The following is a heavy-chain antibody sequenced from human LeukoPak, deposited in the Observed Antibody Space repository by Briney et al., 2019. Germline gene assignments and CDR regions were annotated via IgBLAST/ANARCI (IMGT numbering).Heavy chain of an antibody. J-gene: IGHJ4*02. CDR3: ATSRSLDY. V-gene: IGHV3-33*01. CDR1: GFTFSSYG. CDR2: IWYDGSNN. Sequence: PGGSLRLSCAASGFTFSSYGMHWVRQAPGKGLEWVAVIWYDGSNNYYADSVKGRFTISRDNSKNTLYLQMNSLRTEDTAVYYCATSRSLDYWGQGTLVTVSS.